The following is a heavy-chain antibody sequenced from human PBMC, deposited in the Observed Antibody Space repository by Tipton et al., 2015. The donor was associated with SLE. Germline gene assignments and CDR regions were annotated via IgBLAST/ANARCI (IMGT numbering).Heavy chain of an antibody. D-gene: IGHD6-13*01. Sequence: SLRLSCAASGFTFNNYEMNWVRQAPGKGLEWVSYISSSGSTIYYADSVKGRFTISRDNAKNSLYLQMNSLRAEDTAVYYCARVRAAAGRRFDPWGQGTLVTVSS. CDR3: ARVRAAAGRRFDP. V-gene: IGHV3-48*03. CDR1: GFTFNNYE. CDR2: ISSSGSTI. J-gene: IGHJ5*02.